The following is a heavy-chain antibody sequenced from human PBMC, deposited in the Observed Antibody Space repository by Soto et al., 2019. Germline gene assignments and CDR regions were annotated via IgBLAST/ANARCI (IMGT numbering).Heavy chain of an antibody. V-gene: IGHV4-59*01. CDR2: VYYSGST. D-gene: IGHD5-12*01. Sequence: SETLSLTCTVSGGSINTYYWTWIRQPPGKGLEWIGYVYYSGSTSYYPSLKSRVTMSVDTSKNQFSLNLSSVTAADTAVYYCATHSGYAGPWYFDLWGRGALVTVSS. J-gene: IGHJ2*01. CDR3: ATHSGYAGPWYFDL. CDR1: GGSINTYY.